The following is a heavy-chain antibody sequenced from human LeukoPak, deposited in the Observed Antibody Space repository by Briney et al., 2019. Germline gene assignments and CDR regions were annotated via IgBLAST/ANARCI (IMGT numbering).Heavy chain of an antibody. CDR1: GFAYDHCS. CDR2: ITGDNKA. J-gene: IGHJ4*02. V-gene: IGHV3-48*01. D-gene: IGHD3-10*01. Sequence: GGSLRRSCVGSGFAYDHCSMNWVRQAPGKGLEWLSYITGDNKAYYADSLKGRFVISRDNAKNSVYLQMNSLSVEDTAVYYCVRGGVADGNYFGDWGQGTVVTVSS. CDR3: VRGGVADGNYFGD.